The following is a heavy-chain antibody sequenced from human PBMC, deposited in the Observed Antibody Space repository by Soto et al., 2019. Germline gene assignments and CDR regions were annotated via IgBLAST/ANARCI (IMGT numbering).Heavy chain of an antibody. CDR2: IYYSGST. CDR3: ARSPEATVTAFDF. Sequence: SETLSLTCAVSGGSISSGGYSWSWIRQSPGKGLEWIGYIYYSGSTYYNPSLKSRVTISVDTSKNQFSLKLSSVTAADTAVYYCARSPEATVTAFDFWGLGTLVTVSS. J-gene: IGHJ4*02. CDR1: GGSISSGGYS. D-gene: IGHD4-17*01. V-gene: IGHV4-30-2*05.